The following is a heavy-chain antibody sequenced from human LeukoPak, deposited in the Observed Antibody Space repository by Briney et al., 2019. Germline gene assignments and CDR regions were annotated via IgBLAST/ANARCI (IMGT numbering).Heavy chain of an antibody. CDR3: ARDSPFGVAAAVYFDY. V-gene: IGHV3-30-3*01. D-gene: IGHD6-13*01. Sequence: GGSLRLSCAASGFTFSSYAMHWVRQAPGKGLEWVAVISYDGSNKYYADSVKGRFTISRDNSKNTLYLQMNSLRAEDTAVYYCARDSPFGVAAAVYFDYWGQGTLVTVSS. CDR2: ISYDGSNK. CDR1: GFTFSSYA. J-gene: IGHJ4*02.